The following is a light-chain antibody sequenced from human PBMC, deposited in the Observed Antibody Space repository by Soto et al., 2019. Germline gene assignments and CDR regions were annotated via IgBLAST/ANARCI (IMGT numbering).Light chain of an antibody. CDR3: QQYGSSGT. Sequence: EIVLTQSPGTLSLSPGERATLSCRASQSVSRSYLAWYQQKPGQAPRLLMYGASSRATAIPDRFSGSGSGTDFTLTISRLEPEDFAVYYCQQYGSSGTFGQGTKVDIK. V-gene: IGKV3-20*01. J-gene: IGKJ1*01. CDR1: QSVSRSY. CDR2: GAS.